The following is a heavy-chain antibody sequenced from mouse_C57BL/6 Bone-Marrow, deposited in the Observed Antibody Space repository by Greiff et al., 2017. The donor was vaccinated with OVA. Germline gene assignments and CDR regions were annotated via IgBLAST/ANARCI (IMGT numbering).Heavy chain of an antibody. D-gene: IGHD1-1*02. J-gene: IGHJ4*01. CDR2: IWSDGST. CDR3: ARQDYGHGGSAMDY. Sequence: QVHVKQSGPGLVAPSQSLSITCTVSGFSLTSYGVHWVRQPPGKGLEWLVVIWSDGSTTYNSALKSRLSISKDNSKSQVFLKMNSLQTDDTAMYYCARQDYGHGGSAMDYWGQGTSVTVSS. CDR1: GFSLTSYG. V-gene: IGHV2-6-1*01.